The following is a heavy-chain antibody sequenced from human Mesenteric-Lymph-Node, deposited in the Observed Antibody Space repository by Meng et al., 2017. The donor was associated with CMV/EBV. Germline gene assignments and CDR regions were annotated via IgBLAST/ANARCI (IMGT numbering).Heavy chain of an antibody. D-gene: IGHD3-9*01. CDR1: GGSFSGYH. V-gene: IGHV4-34*01. CDR3: ARGSSYDILTGYFDY. Sequence: GQLYQWGGGRFKPSETLSVTCAVYGGSFSGYHWNWIRQSPEKGLEWIGEINHSGSTTYNPSFTSRIIISVDTSTNQISLNMSSVTAADTAVYYCARGSSYDILTGYFDYWGQGALVTVSS. J-gene: IGHJ4*02. CDR2: INHSGST.